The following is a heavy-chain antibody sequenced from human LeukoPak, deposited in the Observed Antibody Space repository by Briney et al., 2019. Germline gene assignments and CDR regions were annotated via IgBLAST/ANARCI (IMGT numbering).Heavy chain of an antibody. CDR2: ISSSSSYI. V-gene: IGHV3-21*01. D-gene: IGHD6-13*01. J-gene: IGHJ4*02. Sequence: PGGSLRLSCAASGFTFSSYTMNWVRQAPGKGLEWVSTISSSSSYIYYADSVKGRFTISRDNAKNSLYLQMNSLRAEDTAVYYCASYPPGISAAGTGARFHWGQGTLVTVSS. CDR1: GFTFSSYT. CDR3: ASYPPGISAAGTGARFH.